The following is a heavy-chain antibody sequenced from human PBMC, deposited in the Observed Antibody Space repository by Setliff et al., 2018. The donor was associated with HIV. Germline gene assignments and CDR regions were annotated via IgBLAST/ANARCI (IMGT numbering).Heavy chain of an antibody. J-gene: IGHJ4*02. CDR2: INHNERT. D-gene: IGHD3-22*01. V-gene: IGHV4-38-2*01. CDR3: ARAPNYYDSKAYCDY. CDR1: GYSISSGYY. Sequence: PSETLSLTCAVSGYSISSGYYWTWIRQPPGKGLEWIGEINHNERTNYNPSLVSRVSISLDTSENHFSLKLTSVTAADTAVYYCARAPNYYDSKAYCDYWGQGTLVTVPQ.